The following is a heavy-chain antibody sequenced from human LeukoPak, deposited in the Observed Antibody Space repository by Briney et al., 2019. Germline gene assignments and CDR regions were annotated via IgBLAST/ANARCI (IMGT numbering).Heavy chain of an antibody. Sequence: SETLSLTCTVSGGSISSGSYYWSWIRQPAGKGLEWIGRIYTSGSTNYNPSLKSRVTMSVDTSKDQFSLKLSSVTAADTAVYYCAREGSSWYGFDYWGQGTLVTVSS. CDR3: AREGSSWYGFDY. CDR1: GGSISSGSYY. CDR2: IYTSGST. J-gene: IGHJ4*02. D-gene: IGHD6-13*01. V-gene: IGHV4-61*02.